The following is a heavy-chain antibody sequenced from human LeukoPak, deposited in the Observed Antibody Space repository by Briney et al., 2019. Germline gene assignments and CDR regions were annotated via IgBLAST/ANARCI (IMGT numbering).Heavy chain of an antibody. D-gene: IGHD6-13*01. J-gene: IGHJ4*02. CDR1: GFTFDDYA. V-gene: IGHV3-43*02. CDR2: ISGVGGST. CDR3: AKDVAKSTISSSWYPPDY. Sequence: GGSLRLSCAASGFTFDDYAMHWVRQAPGKGLEWVSLISGVGGSTYYADSVKGRFTISRDNSKNSLYLQMNSLRTEDTALYYCAKDVAKSTISSSWYPPDYWGQGTLVTVSS.